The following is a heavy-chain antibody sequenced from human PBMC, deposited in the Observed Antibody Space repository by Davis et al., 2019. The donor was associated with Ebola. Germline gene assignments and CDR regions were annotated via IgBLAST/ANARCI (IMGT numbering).Heavy chain of an antibody. CDR2: IYYSGST. V-gene: IGHV4-39*07. D-gene: IGHD6-6*01. CDR3: ARVGDSSSSFAFDI. Sequence: PSETLSLTCAVSGGSISSSSYYWGWIRQPPGKGLEWIGSIYYSGSTYYNPSLKSRVTISVDTSKNQFSLKLSSVTAADTAVYYCARVGDSSSSFAFDIWGQGTMVTVSS. CDR1: GGSISSSSYY. J-gene: IGHJ3*02.